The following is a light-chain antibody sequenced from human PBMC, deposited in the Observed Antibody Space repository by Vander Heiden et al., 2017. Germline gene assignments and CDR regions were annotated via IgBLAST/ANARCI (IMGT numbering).Light chain of an antibody. CDR1: SSNIGSNT. Sequence: QSVLTQPPSASGTPGPRVTISCSGSSSNIGSNTVNWYQQLPGTAPKLLIYTNNQRPSGVPDRFSGSKSGTSASLAISGLQSEDEADYHCAAWDDSLNAHYVFGTGTKVTVL. CDR2: TNN. CDR3: AAWDDSLNAHYV. V-gene: IGLV1-44*01. J-gene: IGLJ1*01.